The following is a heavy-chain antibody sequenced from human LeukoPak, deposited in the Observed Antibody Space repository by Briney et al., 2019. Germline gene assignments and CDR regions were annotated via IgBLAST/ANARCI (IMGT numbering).Heavy chain of an antibody. Sequence: SVKVSCKASGGTFSSYAISWVRQAPGQGLEWMGGNIPIFGTANYAQKFQGRVTITTDESTSTAYVELSSLRSEDTAVYYCARDLGYCSSTSCYAAGSWFDPWGQGTLVTVSS. V-gene: IGHV1-69*05. J-gene: IGHJ5*02. D-gene: IGHD2-2*03. CDR1: GGTFSSYA. CDR3: ARDLGYCSSTSCYAAGSWFDP. CDR2: NIPIFGTA.